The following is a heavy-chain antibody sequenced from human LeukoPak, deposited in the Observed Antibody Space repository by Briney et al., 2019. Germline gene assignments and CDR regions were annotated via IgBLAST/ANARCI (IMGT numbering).Heavy chain of an antibody. Sequence: ASVKVSCKASGYTFTGYYMHWVRQAHGQGLEWVGIINPNAGTTSYAQKFQGRVTVTRDTSTSTDYMELSSLRSEDTAVYYCARDLSGGKLRYFDWLPPDYWGQGTLVTVSS. D-gene: IGHD3-9*01. CDR3: ARDLSGGKLRYFDWLPPDY. CDR1: GYTFTGYY. J-gene: IGHJ4*02. CDR2: INPNAGTT. V-gene: IGHV1-46*01.